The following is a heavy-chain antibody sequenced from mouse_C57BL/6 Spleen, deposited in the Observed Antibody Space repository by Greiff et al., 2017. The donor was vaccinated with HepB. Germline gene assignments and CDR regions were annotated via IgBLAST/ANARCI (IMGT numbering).Heavy chain of an antibody. CDR3: ARFYYYDAMDY. J-gene: IGHJ4*01. D-gene: IGHD2-3*01. Sequence: VQVVESGPGLVQPSQSLSITCTVSGFSLTSYGVHWVRQSPGKGLEWLGVIWSGGSTDYNAAFISRRSISKDNSKSQVFFKMNSLQADDTAIYYCARFYYYDAMDYWGQGTSVTVSS. V-gene: IGHV2-2*01. CDR1: GFSLTSYG. CDR2: IWSGGST.